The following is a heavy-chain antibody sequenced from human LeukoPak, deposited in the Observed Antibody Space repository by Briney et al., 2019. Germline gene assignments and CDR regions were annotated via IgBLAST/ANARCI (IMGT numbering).Heavy chain of an antibody. D-gene: IGHD2-2*02. V-gene: IGHV3-15*07. J-gene: IGHJ4*02. CDR2: IKSKTDGGTT. Sequence: GGSLRLSCAASGFTFSNAWMNWVRQAPGKGLEWVGRIKSKTDGGTTDYAAPVKGRFTISRDDSKNTLYLQMNSLKTEDTAVYYCTREYCSSTSCYNYWGQGTLVTVSS. CDR1: GFTFSNAW. CDR3: TREYCSSTSCYNY.